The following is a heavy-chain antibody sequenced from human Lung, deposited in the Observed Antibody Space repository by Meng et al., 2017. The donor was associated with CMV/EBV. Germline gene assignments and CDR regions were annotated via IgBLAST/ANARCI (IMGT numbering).Heavy chain of an antibody. D-gene: IGHD2-2*01. Sequence: GGSLRLXXAPSGFSFSSYTLHWVRQAPGKGLEWDASISSSRSYINYADSVKGRFTISRDNAKNSLYLQMSSLRAEDTAVYYCARERLYQPLWGDALDIWGQGXMVTVSS. CDR1: GFSFSSYT. CDR2: ISSSRSYI. CDR3: ARERLYQPLWGDALDI. V-gene: IGHV3-21*01. J-gene: IGHJ3*02.